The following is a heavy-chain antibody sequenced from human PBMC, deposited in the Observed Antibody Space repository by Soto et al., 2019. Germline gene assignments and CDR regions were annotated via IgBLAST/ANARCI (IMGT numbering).Heavy chain of an antibody. Sequence: QVQLQESGPGLVKPSQTLSLTCTVSGGSISSGGYYWSWIRQPPGKGLEWIAYMSYSGSTYYNPSLKSRVTLSVDTSKNQFSLKLRSVTAADTAVYYCASLSGSFLCYFDNWGQGTLVTVSS. J-gene: IGHJ4*02. CDR1: GGSISSGGYY. V-gene: IGHV4-30-4*01. CDR2: MSYSGST. D-gene: IGHD3-22*01. CDR3: ASLSGSFLCYFDN.